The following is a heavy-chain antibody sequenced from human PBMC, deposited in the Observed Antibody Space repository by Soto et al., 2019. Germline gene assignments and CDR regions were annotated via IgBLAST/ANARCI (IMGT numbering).Heavy chain of an antibody. CDR2: IIPIFGTA. D-gene: IGHD3-10*01. V-gene: IGHV1-69*13. Sequence: ASVKVSCKASGGTFSSYAISWVRQAPGQGLEWMGGIIPIFGTANYAQKFQGRVTITADESTSTAYMELSSLRSEDTAVYYCFLMVRARHWFDPWGQGNLVTVSS. CDR3: FLMVRARHWFDP. CDR1: GGTFSSYA. J-gene: IGHJ5*02.